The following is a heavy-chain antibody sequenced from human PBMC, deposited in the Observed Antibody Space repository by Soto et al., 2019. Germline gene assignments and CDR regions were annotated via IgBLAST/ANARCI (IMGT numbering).Heavy chain of an antibody. Sequence: ASVKVSCKASGYSFSSYAIHWVRQAPGQRLEWMGRINVADGSTKYSEKFQGRVTITTDTYASTAYMELSSLRSEDTTIYYCARDTSGYSPLDFWGQGTLVTVSS. D-gene: IGHD3-22*01. CDR1: GYSFSSYA. CDR3: ARDTSGYSPLDF. CDR2: INVADGST. V-gene: IGHV1-3*01. J-gene: IGHJ4*02.